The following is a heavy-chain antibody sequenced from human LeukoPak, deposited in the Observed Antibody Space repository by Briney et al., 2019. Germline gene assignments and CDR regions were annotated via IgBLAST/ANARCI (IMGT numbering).Heavy chain of an antibody. V-gene: IGHV3-33*01. CDR3: ARARYSSSWEGNY. CDR2: IWYDGSNK. Sequence: GGSLRLSCAASGFTFSTFAMHWVRQAPGKGLEWVAAIWYDGSNKYYADSVKGRFTISRGNSKNTLYLQMNSLRAEDTSVYYCARARYSSSWEGNYWGQGTLVTVSS. J-gene: IGHJ4*02. D-gene: IGHD6-13*01. CDR1: GFTFSTFA.